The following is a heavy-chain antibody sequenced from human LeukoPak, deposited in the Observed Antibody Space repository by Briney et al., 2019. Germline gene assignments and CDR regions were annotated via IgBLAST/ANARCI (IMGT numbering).Heavy chain of an antibody. CDR1: GGSISSYY. V-gene: IGHV4-59*01. Sequence: SETLSLTCTVSGGSISSYYWSWIRQPPGKGLEWIGYIYYSGSTNYNPSLKSRVTISVDTSKNQFSLKLSSVTAADTAVYYCARVPDCSSTSCYPYFDYWGQGTLVTASS. CDR2: IYYSGST. CDR3: ARVPDCSSTSCYPYFDY. J-gene: IGHJ4*02. D-gene: IGHD2-2*01.